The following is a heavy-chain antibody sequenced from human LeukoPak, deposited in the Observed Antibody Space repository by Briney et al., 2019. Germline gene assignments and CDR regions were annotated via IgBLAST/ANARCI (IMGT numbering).Heavy chain of an antibody. J-gene: IGHJ3*02. D-gene: IGHD2-21*01. V-gene: IGHV5-51*01. CDR1: GYSFTSYW. CDR3: ARDQGDAGVAFDI. CDR2: IYPGDSDT. Sequence: GESLKISCKGSGYSFTSYWIGWVRQMPGKGLEWMGIIYPGDSDTRYSPSFQGQVTISADKSISTAYLQWSSLRAEDTAVYYCARDQGDAGVAFDIWGQGTMVTVSS.